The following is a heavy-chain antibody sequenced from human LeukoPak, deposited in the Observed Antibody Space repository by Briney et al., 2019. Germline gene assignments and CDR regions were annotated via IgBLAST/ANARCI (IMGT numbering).Heavy chain of an antibody. V-gene: IGHV1-69*16. Sequence: SVKVSCKASGGTFSSYTISWVRQAPGQGLEWMGRIIPILGIANYAQKFQGRVTITTDESTSTAYMELSSLRSEDTAVYYCASGMISGYGDYGPRYYFDYWGQGTLVTVSS. CDR3: ASGMISGYGDYGPRYYFDY. J-gene: IGHJ4*02. D-gene: IGHD4-17*01. CDR1: GGTFSSYT. CDR2: IIPILGIA.